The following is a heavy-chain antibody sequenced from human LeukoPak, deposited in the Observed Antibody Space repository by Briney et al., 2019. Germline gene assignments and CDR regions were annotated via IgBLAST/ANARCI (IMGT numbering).Heavy chain of an antibody. D-gene: IGHD1-26*01. CDR2: IYPSGTT. J-gene: IGHJ4*02. CDR3: ATYSGTYAIGH. CDR1: GGSKSSYD. Sequence: SETLSLTCTVSGGSKSSYDWSWIRQPPGKGLEWIGYIYPSGTTYYNPSLRSRVTMSVDTSKNQFFLKLNSVTAADTAVYYCATYSGTYAIGHWGQGTLVTVSS. V-gene: IGHV4-59*03.